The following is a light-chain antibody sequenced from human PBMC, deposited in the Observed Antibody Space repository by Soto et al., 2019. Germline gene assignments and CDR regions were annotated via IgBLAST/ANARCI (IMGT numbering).Light chain of an antibody. J-gene: IGKJ1*01. Sequence: MLLTQSPGTLSLSPGDSACLSWRASPSVSSNFLAWYQQKPGQAPRLLIYGASNRATGIPDRFSGSGSGTDFTLTISRLEPEDFAVYYCQQYGSSPRTFGQGTKVDNK. V-gene: IGKV3-20*01. CDR2: GAS. CDR1: PSVSSNF. CDR3: QQYGSSPRT.